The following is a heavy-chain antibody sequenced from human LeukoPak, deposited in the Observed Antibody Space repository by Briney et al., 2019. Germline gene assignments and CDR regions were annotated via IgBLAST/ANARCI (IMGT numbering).Heavy chain of an antibody. CDR2: MNQHGSEK. J-gene: IGHJ3*02. Sequence: GGSLRLSCAASGFTFSSYAMSWVRQAPGKGPEWVANMNQHGSEKYYVDSVKGRFTISRDNAKNSLYLQMNSLRAEDTAVYYCLLEWYDAFDIWGQGTMVTVSS. D-gene: IGHD3-3*01. CDR1: GFTFSSYA. CDR3: LLEWYDAFDI. V-gene: IGHV3-7*01.